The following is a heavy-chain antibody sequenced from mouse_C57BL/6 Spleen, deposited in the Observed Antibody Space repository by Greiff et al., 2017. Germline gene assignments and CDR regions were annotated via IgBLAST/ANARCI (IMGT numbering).Heavy chain of an antibody. V-gene: IGHV1-52*01. Sequence: QVQLQQSGAELVRPGSSVKLSCKASGYTFTSYWMHWVKQRPIQGLEWIGNIDPSDSETHYNQKFKDKATLTVDKSSSTAYMQLSSLTSEDSAVYYCARQYYYGSSYLYYYAMDYWGQGTSVTVSS. CDR2: IDPSDSET. CDR1: GYTFTSYW. CDR3: ARQYYYGSSYLYYYAMDY. D-gene: IGHD1-1*01. J-gene: IGHJ4*01.